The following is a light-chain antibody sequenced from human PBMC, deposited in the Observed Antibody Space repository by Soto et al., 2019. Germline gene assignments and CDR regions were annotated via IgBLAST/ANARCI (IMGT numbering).Light chain of an antibody. Sequence: QSVLTQPRSVSGSRGQSVTISCTGTSSSVGSYNFVSWYQQHPGKAPKIMIYDVTKRPSGVPDRFSGSKSGNTASLTISGLQAEDEADYYCSSYAGSFPLFGGGTKLTVL. CDR3: SSYAGSFPL. CDR2: DVT. V-gene: IGLV2-11*01. CDR1: SSSVGSYNF. J-gene: IGLJ2*01.